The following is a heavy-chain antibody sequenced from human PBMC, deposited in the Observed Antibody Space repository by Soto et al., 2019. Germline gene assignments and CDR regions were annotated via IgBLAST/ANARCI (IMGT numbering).Heavy chain of an antibody. CDR2: LRAYNGNT. V-gene: IGHV1-18*01. D-gene: IGHD1-1*01. CDR1: GYTFTTYH. J-gene: IGHJ4*02. Sequence: QVQLVPSGAAVKKPGASVKVSCQASGYTFTTYHISWVRQAPGKGLEWMGWLRAYNGNTKYAQKLQGRVPMTTATSTSTAYMELRSLRSDDTAVYYGARGDPPQLDWGQGTLVTVSS. CDR3: ARGDPPQLD.